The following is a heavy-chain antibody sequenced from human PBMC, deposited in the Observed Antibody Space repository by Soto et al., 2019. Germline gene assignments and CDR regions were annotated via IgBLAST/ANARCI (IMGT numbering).Heavy chain of an antibody. D-gene: IGHD1-26*01. CDR3: ARVGSSCHSGGCYYYYGLGV. V-gene: IGHV4-61*01. CDR1: GDSVGNGPYY. CDR2: IYYSGST. J-gene: IGHJ6*02. Sequence: QVRLQESGPGLVKPSETLSLSCLVSGDSVGNGPYYWSWIRQSPGEGLEWIAYIYYSGSTNVNPSLESRVNISIDMSKNQFCLDLRSVTAADAAVYFCARVGSSCHSGGCYYYYGLGVWCQGTTVAMSS.